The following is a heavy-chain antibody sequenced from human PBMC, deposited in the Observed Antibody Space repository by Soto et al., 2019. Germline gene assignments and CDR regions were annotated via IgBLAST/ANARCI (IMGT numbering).Heavy chain of an antibody. CDR1: GFTFSSYA. V-gene: IGHV3-30-3*01. CDR3: ARGPYAVRGVIISFLGYYYGMDV. J-gene: IGHJ6*02. CDR2: ISYDGSNK. Sequence: GGSLRLSCAASGFTFSSYAMHWVRQAPGKGLEWVAVISYDGSNKYYADSVKGRFTISRDNSKNTLYLQMNSLRAEDTAVYYCARGPYAVRGVIISFLGYYYGMDVWGQGTTVTVSS. D-gene: IGHD3-10*01.